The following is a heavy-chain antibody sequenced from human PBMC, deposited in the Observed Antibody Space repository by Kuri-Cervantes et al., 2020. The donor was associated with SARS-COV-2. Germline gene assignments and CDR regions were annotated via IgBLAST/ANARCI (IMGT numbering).Heavy chain of an antibody. D-gene: IGHD4-11*01. Sequence: GESLKISCAASGFTFSSYSMNWVRQAPGKGLVWVSRINSDGSSTSYADSVKGRFTISRDNAKNTLYLQMNSLRAEDTAMYYCAREGHDYSNYGRWFDPWGQGTLVTVSS. CDR2: INSDGSST. V-gene: IGHV3-74*01. J-gene: IGHJ5*02. CDR3: AREGHDYSNYGRWFDP. CDR1: GFTFSSYS.